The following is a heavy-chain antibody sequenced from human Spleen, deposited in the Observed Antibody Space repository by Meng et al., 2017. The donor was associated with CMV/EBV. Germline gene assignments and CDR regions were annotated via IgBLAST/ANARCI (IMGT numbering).Heavy chain of an antibody. CDR1: GFSVTTAW. CDR2: IKSKVAGGTT. V-gene: IGHV3-15*07. Sequence: SLRLSCAVSGFSVTTAWMHWVRQAPGKGLEWVGRIKSKVAGGTTDFAAPVKGRFTISRDDSTNTVFLQMSSLQTEDSAVYYCFRDGSCGQGTLVTVSS. CDR3: FRDGS. J-gene: IGHJ5*02.